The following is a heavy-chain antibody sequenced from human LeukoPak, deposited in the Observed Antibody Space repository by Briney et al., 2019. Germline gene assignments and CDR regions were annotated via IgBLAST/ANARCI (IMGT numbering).Heavy chain of an antibody. D-gene: IGHD1-1*01. CDR3: AGYASIGRRDAFDI. J-gene: IGHJ3*02. CDR2: ITRSNYI. V-gene: IGHV3-21*06. Sequence: RSGGSLRLSCAASGFTFSSYSMNWVRQAPGKGLEWVSSITRSNYIYYADSVKGRFTISRDNAKNSLYLQMNSLRAEDTAVYYCAGYASIGRRDAFDIWAQGTMVTVSS. CDR1: GFTFSSYS.